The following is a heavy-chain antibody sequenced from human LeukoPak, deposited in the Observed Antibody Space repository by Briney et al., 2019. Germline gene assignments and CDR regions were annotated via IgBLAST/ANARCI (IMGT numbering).Heavy chain of an antibody. J-gene: IGHJ4*02. V-gene: IGHV1-69*04. Sequence: GASVKVSCKASGGTFSSYAISWVRQAPGQGLEWMGRIIPILGIANYAQKFQGRVTITADKSTSTAYMELSSLRSEDTAVYYCAVGYCSSTSCYVSSSGWSDYFDYWGQGTLVTVSS. CDR2: IIPILGIA. CDR3: AVGYCSSTSCYVSSSGWSDYFDY. D-gene: IGHD2-2*01. CDR1: GGTFSSYA.